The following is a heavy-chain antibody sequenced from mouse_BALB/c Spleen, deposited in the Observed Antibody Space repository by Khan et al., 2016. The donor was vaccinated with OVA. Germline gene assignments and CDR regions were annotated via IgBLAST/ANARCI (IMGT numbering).Heavy chain of an antibody. V-gene: IGHV7-3*02. Sequence: EVELVESGGGLVQPGGSLRLSCATSGFTFTDYYMSWVRQPPGKALEWLGFIRNKANGYTTEYSASVKGRFTISRDNSQSILYLQMNTLRAEDSATYYCARDLNYGNYWYFDVWGAGPTVTVSS. CDR3: ARDLNYGNYWYFDV. CDR1: GFTFTDYY. CDR2: IRNKANGYTT. D-gene: IGHD2-1*01. J-gene: IGHJ1*01.